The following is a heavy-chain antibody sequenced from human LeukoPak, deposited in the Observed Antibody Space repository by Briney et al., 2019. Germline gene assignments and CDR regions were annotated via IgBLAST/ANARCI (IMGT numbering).Heavy chain of an antibody. V-gene: IGHV1-18*01. J-gene: IGHJ3*02. CDR3: ARDQPYYGDHLYAFGI. CDR1: GYTFTRFG. CDR2: ISAYNDT. D-gene: IGHD3-10*01. Sequence: GASVKVSCKAYGYTFTRFGVTWVRQAPGQGLEWMGWISAYNDTNYAQEFQGRVTMTTDTSTSTAYMELRSLRSDDTAVYYCARDQPYYGDHLYAFGIWGQGTMVTVSS.